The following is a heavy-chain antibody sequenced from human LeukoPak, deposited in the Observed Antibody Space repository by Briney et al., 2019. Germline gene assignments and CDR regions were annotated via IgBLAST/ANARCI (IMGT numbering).Heavy chain of an antibody. CDR3: AKDHDLLRCLDY. CDR2: IDTKGTRT. CDR1: GVILSNSA. J-gene: IGHJ4*02. Sequence: GGSLRLSCAAAGVILSNSAMTWVRQAPGKGLQWVSGIDTKGTRTYYADSVKGRFSISRDSSKNTLCLQMNSLRAEDTAVYYCAKDHDLLRCLDYWGQGTLLTVSS. D-gene: IGHD3-9*01. V-gene: IGHV3-23*01.